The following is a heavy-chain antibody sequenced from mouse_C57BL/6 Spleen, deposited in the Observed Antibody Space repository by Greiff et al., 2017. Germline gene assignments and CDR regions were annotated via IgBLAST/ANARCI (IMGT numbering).Heavy chain of an antibody. CDR1: GYTFTDYY. Sequence: QVQLQQSGAELVRPGASVKLSCKASGYTFTDYYINWVKQRPGQGLEWIARIYPGSGNTYYNEKFKGKATLTAEKASSTAYMQLSSLTSEDSAVYFCARGGYDYDPYFDVWGTGTTVTVSS. D-gene: IGHD2-4*01. V-gene: IGHV1-76*01. CDR3: ARGGYDYDPYFDV. CDR2: IYPGSGNT. J-gene: IGHJ1*03.